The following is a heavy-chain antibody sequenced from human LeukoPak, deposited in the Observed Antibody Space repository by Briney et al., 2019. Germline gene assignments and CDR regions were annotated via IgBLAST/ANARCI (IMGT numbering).Heavy chain of an antibody. CDR1: GYTFTGYY. CDR2: INPNSGGT. V-gene: IGHV1-2*02. D-gene: IGHD5-18*01. Sequence: GASVKVSCKASGYTFTGYYIHWVRQAPGQGLEWMGWINPNSGGTNYAQKFQGRVTMTRDTSISTAYMELSRLRSEDTAVYYCARGSRGYSYGYGLHYFDYWGQGTLVTVSS. J-gene: IGHJ4*02. CDR3: ARGSRGYSYGYGLHYFDY.